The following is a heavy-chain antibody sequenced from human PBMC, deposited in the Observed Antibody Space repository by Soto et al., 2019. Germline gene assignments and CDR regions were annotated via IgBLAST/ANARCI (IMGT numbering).Heavy chain of an antibody. CDR1: GGTFSNYA. Sequence: ASVKDSCKASGGTFSNYAISWVRQAPGQGLEWMGGIIPIFGTANYAQKFQGRVTITADESTSTAYMELSSLRSEDAAVYYCARDLVGILGYYFDYWGQGTLVTVSS. J-gene: IGHJ4*02. D-gene: IGHD2-15*01. V-gene: IGHV1-69*13. CDR3: ARDLVGILGYYFDY. CDR2: IIPIFGTA.